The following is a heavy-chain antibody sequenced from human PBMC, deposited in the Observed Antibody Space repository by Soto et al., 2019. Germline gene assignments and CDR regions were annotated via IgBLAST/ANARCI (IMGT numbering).Heavy chain of an antibody. Sequence: PGGSLRLFCGASGFTFSSYWMHWVRQVPGKGPAWVSRINHDGSKTEYADSVKGRFTISRDNTNNTLYLQMNSLRVEDTAMYYCVREPWGFSGTWYDYWGQGTLVTVSS. D-gene: IGHD6-13*01. CDR3: VREPWGFSGTWYDY. CDR2: INHDGSKT. J-gene: IGHJ4*02. V-gene: IGHV3-74*01. CDR1: GFTFSSYW.